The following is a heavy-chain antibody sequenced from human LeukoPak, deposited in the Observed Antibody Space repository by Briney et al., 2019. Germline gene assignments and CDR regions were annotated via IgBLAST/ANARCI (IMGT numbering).Heavy chain of an antibody. J-gene: IGHJ3*02. CDR1: GGSISSSTY. CDR3: ARRGGRDDAFDI. V-gene: IGHV4-39*07. D-gene: IGHD3-16*01. CDR2: IYYSGNT. Sequence: SETLSLTCIVSGGSISSSTYWGWIRQPPGKGLEWIGSIYYSGNTYYNPSLKSRVTISVDTSKNQFSLNLSSVTAADTAVYYCARRGGRDDAFDIWGQGTMVTVSS.